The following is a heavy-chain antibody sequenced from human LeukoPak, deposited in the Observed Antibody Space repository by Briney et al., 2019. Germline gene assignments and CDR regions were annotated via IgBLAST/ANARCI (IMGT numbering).Heavy chain of an antibody. CDR3: AKAASSGWSYFDY. J-gene: IGHJ4*02. D-gene: IGHD6-19*01. Sequence: KPGGSLRLSCAASGFTFSSYSMNWVRQAPGKGLEWVSSISSSSSYIYYADSVKGRFTISRDNSKNTLYLQMNSLRAEDTAVYYCAKAASSGWSYFDYWGQGTLVTVSS. V-gene: IGHV3-21*04. CDR2: ISSSSSYI. CDR1: GFTFSSYS.